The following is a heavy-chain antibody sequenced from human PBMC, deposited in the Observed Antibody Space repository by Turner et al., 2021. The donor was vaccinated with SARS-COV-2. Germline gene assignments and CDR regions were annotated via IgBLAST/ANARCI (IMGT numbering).Heavy chain of an antibody. J-gene: IGHJ4*02. CDR2: IYVSWST. CDR3: ARDYDGNSNYFDY. CDR1: GGSISSGCYY. D-gene: IGHD5-12*01. Sequence: QVQLQESGPRKVKPFQTLAPTCTVSGGSISSGCYYWSWIRQHPGKGMELMGYIYVSWSTYYNPSLKSRVTISVHTSKSQFSLKLSSVTAADTAVYYCARDYDGNSNYFDYWGQGTLVTVSS. V-gene: IGHV4-31*03.